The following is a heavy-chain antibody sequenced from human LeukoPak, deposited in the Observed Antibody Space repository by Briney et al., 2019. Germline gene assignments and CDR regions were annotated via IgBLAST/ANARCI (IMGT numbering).Heavy chain of an antibody. Sequence: PSETLSLTCTVSGGSISSSSYYWGWIRQPPGKGLEWIGSIYYSGSTYYNPSLKRRVTISVDTSKNQFSLKLSSVTAADTAVYYCARHRKRITGTTHAFDIWGQGTMVTVSS. CDR3: ARHRKRITGTTHAFDI. V-gene: IGHV4-39*01. CDR2: IYYSGST. D-gene: IGHD1-7*01. J-gene: IGHJ3*02. CDR1: GGSISSSSYY.